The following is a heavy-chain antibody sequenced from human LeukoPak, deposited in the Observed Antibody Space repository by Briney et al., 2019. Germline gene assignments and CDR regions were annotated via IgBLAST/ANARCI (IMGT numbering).Heavy chain of an antibody. J-gene: IGHJ4*02. Sequence: VASVKVSCKASGYTFTSYGISWVRQAPGQGLEWMGWISAYNGNTNYAQKLQGRVTMTTDTSTSTAYMELRNLRSDDTAVYYCARDKSVVVPASLDYWGQGTLVTVSS. D-gene: IGHD2-2*01. CDR2: ISAYNGNT. CDR1: GYTFTSYG. CDR3: ARDKSVVVPASLDY. V-gene: IGHV1-18*01.